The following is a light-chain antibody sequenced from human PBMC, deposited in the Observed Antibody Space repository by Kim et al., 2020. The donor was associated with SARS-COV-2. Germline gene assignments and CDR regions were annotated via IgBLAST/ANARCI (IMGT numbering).Light chain of an antibody. CDR1: QGISNY. V-gene: IGKV1-27*01. CDR3: QKYDSSPYT. CDR2: GTS. Sequence: DIQMTQSPSSLSASVGDRVTITCRASQGISNYLAWYQQKPGKVPRLIIYGTSTLQSGVPFRFRGSGSGTDFTLTITSLQAEDVATYYCQKYDSSPYTFGQGTKLEIK. J-gene: IGKJ2*01.